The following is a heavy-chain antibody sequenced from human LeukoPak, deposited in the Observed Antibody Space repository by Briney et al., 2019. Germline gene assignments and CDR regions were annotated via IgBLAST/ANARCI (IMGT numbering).Heavy chain of an antibody. CDR2: ISGSGGDS. V-gene: IGHV3-23*01. CDR3: TTDPWGSYQGYFDS. CDR1: GFTFSRYA. J-gene: IGHJ4*02. D-gene: IGHD1-26*01. Sequence: GGSLRLSCAASGFTFSRYAMRWARQAPGKGLEWVSIISGSGGDSYYADSVKGRFTISRDNSKNTLYLQMNSLRADDTAVYYCTTDPWGSYQGYFDSWGQGTLITVSS.